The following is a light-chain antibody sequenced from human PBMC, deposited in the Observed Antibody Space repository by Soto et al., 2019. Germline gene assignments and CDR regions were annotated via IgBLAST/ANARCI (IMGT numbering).Light chain of an antibody. CDR1: SSDVGGYNY. V-gene: IGLV2-14*01. CDR3: SSYTSSSTRV. Sequence: QSVLTQPASVSGSPGQSITISCTGTSSDVGGYNYVSWYQQHPGKAAKLMIYEVSNRPSGVSNRFSGSKSGSTASLTISGLQSEDEADYYCSSYTSSSTRVFVTGTKVTVL. J-gene: IGLJ1*01. CDR2: EVS.